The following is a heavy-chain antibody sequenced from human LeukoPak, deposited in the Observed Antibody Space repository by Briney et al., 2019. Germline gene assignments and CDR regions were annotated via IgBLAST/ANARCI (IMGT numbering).Heavy chain of an antibody. V-gene: IGHV1-69*01. J-gene: IGHJ4*02. CDR3: ARDKSIAAAGTEVDY. Sequence: SVKVSCKASGGTFSSYAISWVRQAPGQGLEWMGGIIPIFGTANYAQKFQGRVTITADESTSTAYMELSSLRSEDTAVYYCARDKSIAAAGTEVDYWGQGTLVTVSS. CDR2: IIPIFGTA. CDR1: GGTFSSYA. D-gene: IGHD6-13*01.